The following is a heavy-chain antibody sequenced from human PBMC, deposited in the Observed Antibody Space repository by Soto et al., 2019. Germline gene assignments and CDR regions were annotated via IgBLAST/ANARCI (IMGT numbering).Heavy chain of an antibody. CDR1: GYYFSDYW. J-gene: IGHJ2*01. Sequence: GESLNISCQGSGYYFSDYWIGWVRQMPGRGLEWMGIIHPRDSDTKYSPSFQGHVTFSVDTSISTALLYWNSLKASDTAIYYCARQYYNFWSGSYSGSSYFDFWGRGTLVTVSS. CDR2: IHPRDSDT. V-gene: IGHV5-51*01. CDR3: ARQYYNFWSGSYSGSSYFDF. D-gene: IGHD3-3*01.